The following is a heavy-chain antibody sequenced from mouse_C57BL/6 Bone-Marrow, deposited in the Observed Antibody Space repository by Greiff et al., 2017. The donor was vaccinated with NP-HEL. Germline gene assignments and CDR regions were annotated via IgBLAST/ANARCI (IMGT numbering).Heavy chain of an antibody. CDR3: ARVGVAPYYFDY. CDR1: GYSITSGYY. Sequence: ESGPGLVKPSQSLSLTCSVTGYSITSGYYWNWIRQFPGNKLEWMGYISYDGSNNYNPSLKNRISITRDTSKNQFFLKLNSVTTEDTATYYCARVGVAPYYFDYWGQGTTLTVSS. D-gene: IGHD1-3*01. V-gene: IGHV3-6*01. J-gene: IGHJ2*01. CDR2: ISYDGSN.